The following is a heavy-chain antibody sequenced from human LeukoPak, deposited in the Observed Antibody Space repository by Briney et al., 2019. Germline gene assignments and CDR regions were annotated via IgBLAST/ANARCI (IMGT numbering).Heavy chain of an antibody. CDR1: GFTFSSYS. CDR2: TSSSSSSYI. CDR3: AKHSMRVAPPHGCFDY. J-gene: IGHJ4*02. D-gene: IGHD2/OR15-2a*01. Sequence: GGSLRLSCAASGFTFSSYSMNWVRQAPGKGLEWVSSTSSSSSSYIYYADSVKGRFTISRDNSKNTLYLQMNSLRAEDTAVYYCAKHSMRVAPPHGCFDYWGQGTLVTVSS. V-gene: IGHV3-21*04.